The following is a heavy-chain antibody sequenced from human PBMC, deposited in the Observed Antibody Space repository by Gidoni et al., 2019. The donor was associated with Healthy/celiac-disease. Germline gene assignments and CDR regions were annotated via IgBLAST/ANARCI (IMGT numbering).Heavy chain of an antibody. CDR1: GYTFTSYY. D-gene: IGHD6-6*01. CDR2: INPSGGST. J-gene: IGHJ4*02. CDR3: ARANSSSSSFDY. Sequence: QLQLVQSGAEVKKPGASVKVFCKASGYTFTSYYMHRVRQSPGQGLEWMGIINPSGGSTSYAQKFQGRVTMTRDTSTSTVYMELSSLRSEDTAVYYCARANSSSSSFDYWGQGTLVTVSS. V-gene: IGHV1-46*01.